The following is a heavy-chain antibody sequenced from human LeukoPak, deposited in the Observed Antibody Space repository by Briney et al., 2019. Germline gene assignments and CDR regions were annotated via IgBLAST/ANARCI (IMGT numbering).Heavy chain of an antibody. CDR2: IKSKTDGGTT. V-gene: IGHV3-15*01. J-gene: IGHJ5*02. CDR3: TTELYGSGSYFSLPT. D-gene: IGHD3-10*01. CDR1: GFTFSNAW. Sequence: GGSLRLSCAASGFTFSNAWMSWVRQAPGKGLEWVGRIKSKTDGGTTGYAAPVKGRFTISRDDSKNTLYLQMNSLKTEDTAVYYCTTELYGSGSYFSLPTWGQGTLVTVSS.